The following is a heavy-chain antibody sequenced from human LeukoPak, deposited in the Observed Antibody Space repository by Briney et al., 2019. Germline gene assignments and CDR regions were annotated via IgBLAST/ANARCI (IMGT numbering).Heavy chain of an antibody. Sequence: SETLSLTCTVSGGSISNYYWSWIRQPAEKGLEWIGEINHSGSTNYNPSLKSRVTISVDTSKNQFSLKPSSVTAADTAVYYCARERIQLWSVKKMVFDYWGQGTLVTVSS. CDR1: GGSISNYY. V-gene: IGHV4-34*01. CDR3: ARERIQLWSVKKMVFDY. D-gene: IGHD5-18*01. CDR2: INHSGST. J-gene: IGHJ4*02.